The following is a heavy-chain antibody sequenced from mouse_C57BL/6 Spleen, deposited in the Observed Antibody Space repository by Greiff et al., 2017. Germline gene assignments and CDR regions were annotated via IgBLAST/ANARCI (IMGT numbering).Heavy chain of an antibody. V-gene: IGHV5-17*01. CDR1: GFTFSDDG. CDR3: ARGDYYAMDY. CDR2: ISSGRSTI. Sequence: EVKLMESGGGLVKPGGSLKLSCAVSGFTFSDDGMHWVRLAPEKGLEWVAYISSGRSTIYYADTVKARFTISRDNAKNTLFLQMTSLRSEDTAMYYCARGDYYAMDYWGQGTSVTVSS. J-gene: IGHJ4*01.